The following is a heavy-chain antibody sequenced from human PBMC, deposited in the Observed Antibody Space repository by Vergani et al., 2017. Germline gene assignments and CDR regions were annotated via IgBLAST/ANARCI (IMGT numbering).Heavy chain of an antibody. CDR2: IYYSGST. D-gene: IGHD6-6*01. V-gene: IGHV4-59*12. Sequence: QVQLQESGPGLVKPSETLSLTCTVSGGSISSYYWSWIRQPPGKGLEWIGYIYYSGSTNYNPSLKSRVTLSVDTSKNQFSLKLSSVTAADTAVYYCAREIRSIAAQAKDAFDIWGQGTMVTVSS. CDR3: AREIRSIAAQAKDAFDI. CDR1: GGSISSYY. J-gene: IGHJ3*02.